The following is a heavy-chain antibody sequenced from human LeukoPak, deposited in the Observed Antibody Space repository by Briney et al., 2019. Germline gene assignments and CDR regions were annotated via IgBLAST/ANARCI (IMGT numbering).Heavy chain of an antibody. CDR2: IKQDGSEK. J-gene: IGHJ4*02. D-gene: IGHD3-22*01. CDR3: ARNGALAGITMIVDGQYYFDY. V-gene: IGHV3-7*03. CDR1: GFTFSSYW. Sequence: GGSLRLSCAASGFTFSSYWMSWVRQAPGKGLEWVANIKQDGSEKYYVDSVKGRFTISRDNAKNSLYLQMNSLRAEDAAVYYCARNGALAGITMIVDGQYYFDYWGQGTLVTVSS.